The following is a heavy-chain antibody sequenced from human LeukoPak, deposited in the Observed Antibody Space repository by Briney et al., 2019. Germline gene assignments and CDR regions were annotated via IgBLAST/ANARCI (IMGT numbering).Heavy chain of an antibody. CDR3: ARDKGCSSTSCLRHFYYYMDV. Sequence: ASVKVSCKASGGTFSSYAISWVRQAPGQGLEWMGGIIPIFGTANYAQKSQGRVTITADESTSTAYMELSSLRSEDTAVYYCARDKGCSSTSCLRHFYYYMDVWGKGTTVTVSS. V-gene: IGHV1-69*01. CDR1: GGTFSSYA. D-gene: IGHD2-2*01. J-gene: IGHJ6*03. CDR2: IIPIFGTA.